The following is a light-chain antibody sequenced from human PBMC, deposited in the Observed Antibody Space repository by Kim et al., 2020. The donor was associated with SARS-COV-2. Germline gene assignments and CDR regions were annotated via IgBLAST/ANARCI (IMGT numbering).Light chain of an antibody. CDR1: SGHSSYA. CDR2: LNSDGSH. Sequence: AWVKLTCTLSSGHSSYASAWHQQQPEKGPRYLMKLNSDGSHSKGDGIPDRFSGSSSGAERYLTISSLQSEDEADYYCQTWGTGIRVFGGGTQLTVL. J-gene: IGLJ3*02. CDR3: QTWGTGIRV. V-gene: IGLV4-69*01.